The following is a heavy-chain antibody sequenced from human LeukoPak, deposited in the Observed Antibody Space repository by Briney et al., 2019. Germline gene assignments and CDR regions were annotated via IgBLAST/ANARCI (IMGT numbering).Heavy chain of an antibody. V-gene: IGHV4-59*01. D-gene: IGHD1/OR15-1a*01. Sequence: SETLSLTCTVSGGSITTNYWSWIRQPPGKGLEWIGYISNSGSTNYNPSLKSRVTISIDTSKNQFSLRLTSATAADTAVYYCARGPNRDYFDYWGQGTLVTVSS. J-gene: IGHJ4*02. CDR2: ISNSGST. CDR1: GGSITTNY. CDR3: ARGPNRDYFDY.